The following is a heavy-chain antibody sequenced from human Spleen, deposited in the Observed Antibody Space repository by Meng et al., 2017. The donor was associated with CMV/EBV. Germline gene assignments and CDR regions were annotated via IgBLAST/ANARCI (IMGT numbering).Heavy chain of an antibody. V-gene: IGHV3-7*01. CDR1: GFTFSSYW. D-gene: IGHD3-16*01. J-gene: IGHJ4*02. Sequence: GESLKISCAASGFTFSSYWMSWVRQAPGKGLEWVANIKQDGSEKYYVDSVKGRFTISRDNAKNSVYLQMNGLRAEDTAVYYCARVVLSSTRPYFDFWGQGTLVTVSS. CDR2: IKQDGSEK. CDR3: ARVVLSSTRPYFDF.